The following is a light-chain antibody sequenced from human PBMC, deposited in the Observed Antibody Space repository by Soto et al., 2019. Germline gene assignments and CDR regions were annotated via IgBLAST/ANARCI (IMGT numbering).Light chain of an antibody. Sequence: QSALTQPPSASGSPGQSVTISCTGTSSDVGGYNFVSWYQQHPGKAPKLMIFEVTKRPSGVPDRFSGSKSDNTASLTVSGLQAEDEADYYCSSYTVINTAVFGGGTKVTVL. CDR2: EVT. V-gene: IGLV2-8*01. CDR1: SSDVGGYNF. J-gene: IGLJ3*02. CDR3: SSYTVINTAV.